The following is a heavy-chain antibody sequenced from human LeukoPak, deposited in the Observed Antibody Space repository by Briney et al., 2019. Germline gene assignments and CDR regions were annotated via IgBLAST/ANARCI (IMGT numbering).Heavy chain of an antibody. D-gene: IGHD5-18*01. CDR1: GGSISSYY. CDR3: ARENDRYGRIDY. Sequence: SETLSLTCTVSGGSISSYYWSWIRQPPGKGLECIGYIYYSGSTDYNPSLKSRVTISIDTSKNQFSLKLSSVTAADTAVYYCARENDRYGRIDYWGQGTQVTVSS. J-gene: IGHJ4*02. V-gene: IGHV4-59*01. CDR2: IYYSGST.